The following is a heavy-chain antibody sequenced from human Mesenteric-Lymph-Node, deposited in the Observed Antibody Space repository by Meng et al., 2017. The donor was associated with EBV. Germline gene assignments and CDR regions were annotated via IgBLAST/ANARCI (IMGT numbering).Heavy chain of an antibody. Sequence: QLQLQESGSGLVRPSQTLSLTCAVSGGSIISGGYSWSWFRQAPGKGLEWIGFIYHSGTTYLNPSLRSRVNLSVDTSKNQFSLNLRSVSAADTAIYYCARSAGGDYFDYWGQGTLVTVSS. CDR2: IYHSGTT. V-gene: IGHV4-30-2*01. D-gene: IGHD1-26*01. CDR3: ARSAGGDYFDY. J-gene: IGHJ4*02. CDR1: GGSIISGGYS.